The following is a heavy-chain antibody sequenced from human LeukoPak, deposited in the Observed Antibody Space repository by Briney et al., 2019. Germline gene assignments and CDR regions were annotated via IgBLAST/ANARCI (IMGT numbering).Heavy chain of an antibody. D-gene: IGHD2-15*01. V-gene: IGHV3-30*03. Sequence: GGSLRLSCAASGSTFSSYGMSWVRQAPGKGLEWVAVISYDGSNKYYADSVKGRFTISRDNSKNTLYLQMNSLRAEDTAVYYCARDAARYCSGGSCSEYYFDYWGQGTLVTVSS. CDR3: ARDAARYCSGGSCSEYYFDY. CDR1: GSTFSSYG. J-gene: IGHJ4*02. CDR2: ISYDGSNK.